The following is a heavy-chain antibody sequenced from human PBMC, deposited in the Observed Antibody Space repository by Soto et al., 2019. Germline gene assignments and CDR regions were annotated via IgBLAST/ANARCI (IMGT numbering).Heavy chain of an antibody. V-gene: IGHV4-39*01. J-gene: IGHJ6*02. D-gene: IGHD3-10*01. Sequence: PSETLSLTCSVSGGSISSSSYYWGWIRQPPGKGLEWIGSIYYSGSTYYNPSLKSRVTISVDTSKNQFSLKLSSVTAADTAVYYCARQYGSTYGMDVWGQGTTVTVSS. CDR2: IYYSGST. CDR3: ARQYGSTYGMDV. CDR1: GGSISSSSYY.